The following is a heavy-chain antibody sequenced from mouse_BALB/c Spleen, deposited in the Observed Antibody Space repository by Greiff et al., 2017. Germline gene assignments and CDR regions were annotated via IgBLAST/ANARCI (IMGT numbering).Heavy chain of an antibody. D-gene: IGHD3-2*01. CDR3: ARGQLGLGIDY. V-gene: IGHV1-14*01. CDR2: INPYNDGT. Sequence: VQLQQSGPELVKPGASVKMSCKASGYTFTSYVMHWVKQKPGQGLEWIGYINPYNDGTKYNEKFKGKATLTSGKSSSTAYMELSSLTSEDSAVYYCARGQLGLGIDYWGQGTSVTVSS. CDR1: GYTFTSYV. J-gene: IGHJ4*01.